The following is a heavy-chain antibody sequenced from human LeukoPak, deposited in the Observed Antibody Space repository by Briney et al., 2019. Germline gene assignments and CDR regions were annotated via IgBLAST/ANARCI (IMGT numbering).Heavy chain of an antibody. D-gene: IGHD3-16*01. CDR2: IYYSGST. CDR3: ARDLGGADAFDI. CDR1: GGSISSYY. J-gene: IGHJ3*02. V-gene: IGHV4-59*01. Sequence: SETLSLTCTVSGGSISSYYWSWIRQPPGKGLEWIGYIYYSGSTNYNPSLKSRVTISVDTSKNRFSLKLSSVTAADTAVYYCARDLGGADAFDIWGQGTMVTVSS.